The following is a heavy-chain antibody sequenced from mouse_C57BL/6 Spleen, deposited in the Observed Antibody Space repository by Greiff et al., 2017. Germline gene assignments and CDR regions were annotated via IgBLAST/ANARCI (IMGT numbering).Heavy chain of an antibody. D-gene: IGHD2-1*01. V-gene: IGHV1-36*01. Sequence: EVQRVESGPVLVKPGPSVKISCKASGFTFTDYYMHWVKQSHGKSLEWIGLVYPYNGGTSYNQKFKGKATLTVDTSSSTAYMELNSLTSEDSAVYYCARCPYGNYVGDYFDYWGQGTTLTVSS. CDR2: VYPYNGGT. J-gene: IGHJ2*01. CDR3: ARCPYGNYVGDYFDY. CDR1: GFTFTDYY.